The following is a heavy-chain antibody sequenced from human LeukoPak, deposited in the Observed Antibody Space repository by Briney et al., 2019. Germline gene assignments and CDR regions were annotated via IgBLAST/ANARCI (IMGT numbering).Heavy chain of an antibody. CDR3: ARDFSF. V-gene: IGHV3-23*01. CDR2: ISGSGGST. Sequence: GGSLRLSCAASGFTFSSYAMSWVRRAPGKGLEWVSAISGSGGSTYYADSVKGRFTISRDNAKNSLHLQMSSLRADDTAVYYCARDFSFWGQGTLVTVSS. CDR1: GFTFSSYA. J-gene: IGHJ4*02. D-gene: IGHD2/OR15-2a*01.